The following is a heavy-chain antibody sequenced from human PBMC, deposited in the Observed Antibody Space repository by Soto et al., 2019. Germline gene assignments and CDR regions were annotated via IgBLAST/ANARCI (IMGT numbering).Heavy chain of an antibody. CDR1: GFTFSDYY. V-gene: IGHV3-11*06. CDR2: ISGSSYT. Sequence: QVQLVESGGGLVKSGGSLRLSCAASGFTFSDYYMTWIRQAPGKGLEWLSYISGSSYTNYADSVKGRFTISRDNAKNSLYLQMNSLRAEDTAVYYCARDRNSALNYWGQGTLVTVSS. CDR3: ARDRNSALNY. J-gene: IGHJ4*02. D-gene: IGHD4-4*01.